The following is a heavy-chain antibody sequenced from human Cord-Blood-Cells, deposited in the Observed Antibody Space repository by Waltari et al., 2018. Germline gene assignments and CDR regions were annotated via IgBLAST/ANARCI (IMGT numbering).Heavy chain of an antibody. CDR3: ASSSIVGATHAFDI. CDR1: GGSISSSSYS. Sequence: QLQLQESGPGLVKPSETLSLTCTVSGGSISSSSYSWGWIRQPPGKGLEWIGSIYYSGSTYYNPSLKSRVTISVDTSKNQFSLKLSSVTAADTAVYYCASSSIVGATHAFDIWGQGTMVTVSS. CDR2: IYYSGST. D-gene: IGHD1-26*01. J-gene: IGHJ3*02. V-gene: IGHV4-39*07.